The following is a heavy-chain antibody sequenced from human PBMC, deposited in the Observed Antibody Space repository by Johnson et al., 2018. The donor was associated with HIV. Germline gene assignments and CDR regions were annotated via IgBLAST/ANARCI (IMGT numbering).Heavy chain of an antibody. CDR3: ARGDTAMGYDAFDI. CDR2: IKQDGSEK. D-gene: IGHD5-18*01. V-gene: IGHV3-7*04. CDR1: GFTFSSYW. J-gene: IGHJ3*02. Sequence: VQLVESGGGVVQPGRSLRLSCAASGFTFSSYWMSWVRQAPGKGLEWVANIKQDGSEKYYVDSVKGRFTISRDNAKNSLYLQMNSLRAEDTAVYYCARGDTAMGYDAFDIWGQGTMVTVSS.